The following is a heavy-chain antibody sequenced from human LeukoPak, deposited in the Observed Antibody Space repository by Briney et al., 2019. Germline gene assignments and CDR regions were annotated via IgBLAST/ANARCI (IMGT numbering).Heavy chain of an antibody. Sequence: ASVEVSCKASGYTFTSYGISWVRQAPGQGLEWMGWISGYNGNTNNAHKFQARVTMTTDTSTSTAYMELRSLRSDDTAVYYCARDSSSVPSTWYYWGQGTLVTVSS. D-gene: IGHD2-15*01. CDR3: ARDSSSVPSTWYY. V-gene: IGHV1-18*01. J-gene: IGHJ4*02. CDR2: ISGYNGNT. CDR1: GYTFTSYG.